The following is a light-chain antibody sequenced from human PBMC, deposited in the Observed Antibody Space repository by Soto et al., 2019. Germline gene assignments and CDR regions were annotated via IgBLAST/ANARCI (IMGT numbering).Light chain of an antibody. V-gene: IGKV1-5*01. CDR3: QHYGCART. CDR1: QSISNR. Sequence: DMQMTHSPSTLSASVGDRVTITCRASQSISNRLAWYQQKPGKAPKVLIYDASSLESGVPSRFSGSGSATEFILTISSLQPEDFATYHCQHYGCARTFGQGTKVYIK. J-gene: IGKJ1*01. CDR2: DAS.